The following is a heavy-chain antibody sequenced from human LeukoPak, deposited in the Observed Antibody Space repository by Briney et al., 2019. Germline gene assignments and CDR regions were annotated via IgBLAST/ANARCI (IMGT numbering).Heavy chain of an antibody. J-gene: IGHJ5*02. CDR3: ASLGTLRS. Sequence: SETLSLTCTVSGGSVSSSTYYWGWIRQPPGKGLEWIGSISSSGTNSNNPSLKSRVSISIATSKNQFSVKLTSVSAADTAMYYCASLGTLRSWGQGTLVTVSS. V-gene: IGHV4-39*01. D-gene: IGHD7-27*01. CDR2: ISSSGTN. CDR1: GGSVSSSTYY.